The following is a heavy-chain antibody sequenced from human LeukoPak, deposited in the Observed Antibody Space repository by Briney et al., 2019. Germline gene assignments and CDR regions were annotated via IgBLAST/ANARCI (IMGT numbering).Heavy chain of an antibody. D-gene: IGHD3-10*01. V-gene: IGHV3-7*01. CDR1: GFTFSSYW. Sequence: GGSLRLSCAASGFTFSSYWMSWVRQALGKGLEWVANIKQDGSEKYYVDSVKGRFTISRDNAKNSLYLQMNSLRAEDTAVYYCARDHLYGSGSYYFGEYYYYGMDVWGQGTTVTVSS. J-gene: IGHJ6*02. CDR3: ARDHLYGSGSYYFGEYYYYGMDV. CDR2: IKQDGSEK.